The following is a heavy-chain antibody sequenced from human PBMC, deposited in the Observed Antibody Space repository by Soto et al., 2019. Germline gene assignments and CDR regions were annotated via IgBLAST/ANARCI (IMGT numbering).Heavy chain of an antibody. D-gene: IGHD6-6*01. V-gene: IGHV4-39*01. J-gene: IGHJ4*02. Sequence: QLQLQESGPGLVKPSETLSLTCTVSGGSISSSSYYWGWIRQPPGKGLEWIGSIYYSGSTYYNPSLKSRVTISVDTSKNQFSLKLSSVTAADTAVYYCARLEVVEYSSSSGELNYFDYWGQGTLVTVSS. CDR3: ARLEVVEYSSSSGELNYFDY. CDR1: GGSISSSSYY. CDR2: IYYSGST.